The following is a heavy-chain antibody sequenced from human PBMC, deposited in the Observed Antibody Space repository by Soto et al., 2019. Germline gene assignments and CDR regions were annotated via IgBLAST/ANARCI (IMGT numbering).Heavy chain of an antibody. J-gene: IGHJ4*02. CDR3: ARAPVAGPYFDY. CDR2: INAYNGNT. Sequence: ASVKVSCKASGYTFTSYGISWVRQAPGQGLEWMGWINAYNGNTNYAQKLQGRVTMTTDTSTSTAYMELRSLRSDDTAVFYCARAPVAGPYFDYWGQGTLVTVSS. V-gene: IGHV1-18*01. CDR1: GYTFTSYG. D-gene: IGHD6-19*01.